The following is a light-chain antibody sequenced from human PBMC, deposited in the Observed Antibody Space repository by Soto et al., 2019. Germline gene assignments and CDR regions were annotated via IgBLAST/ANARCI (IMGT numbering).Light chain of an antibody. V-gene: IGKV1-5*03. CDR2: QAS. J-gene: IGKJ1*01. CDR3: QQYSSHST. CDR1: QSISSW. Sequence: DIQMSQSPSTPSATVGDRVTITVRASQSISSWLAWHQQKPGKAPKLLIYQASSLENGVPSRFSGSGSGTEFSLTISSLQPDDFATYYCQQYSSHSTFGQGTKVDI.